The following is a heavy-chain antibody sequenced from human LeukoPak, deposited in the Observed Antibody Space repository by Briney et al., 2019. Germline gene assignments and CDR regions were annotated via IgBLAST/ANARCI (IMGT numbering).Heavy chain of an antibody. J-gene: IGHJ4*02. V-gene: IGHV4-39*02. Sequence: SETLSLTRTVSGGSISGSSYYWGWIRQPPGKGLEWIGSIYYSGSTYYNPSLKSRVTISVDTSKNQFSLKLSSVTAADTAVYYCAREFGELSYYFDYWGQGTLVTVSS. CDR1: GGSISGSSYY. D-gene: IGHD3-10*01. CDR3: AREFGELSYYFDY. CDR2: IYYSGST.